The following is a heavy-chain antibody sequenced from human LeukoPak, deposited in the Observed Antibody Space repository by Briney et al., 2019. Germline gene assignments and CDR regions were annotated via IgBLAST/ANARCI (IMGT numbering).Heavy chain of an antibody. CDR2: ISYDGSNK. J-gene: IGHJ3*02. CDR3: AREAAQNDAFDI. V-gene: IGHV3-30-3*01. CDR1: GFTFSSYA. Sequence: GGSLRLSCAASGFTFSSYAMHWVRQAPGKGLEWVAVISYDGSNKYYADSVEGRFTISRDNSKNTLYLQMNSLRAEDTAVYYCAREAAQNDAFDIWGQGTMVTVSS.